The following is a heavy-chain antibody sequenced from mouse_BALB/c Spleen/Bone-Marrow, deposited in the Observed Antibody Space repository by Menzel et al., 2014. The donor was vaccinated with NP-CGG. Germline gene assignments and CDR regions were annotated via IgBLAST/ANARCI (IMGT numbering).Heavy chain of an antibody. J-gene: IGHJ4*01. V-gene: IGHV1S137*01. CDR2: ISTYYGDA. CDR1: GYTFTDYA. Sequence: QVQLQQSGAELVRPGVSVKISCKGSGYTFTDYAMHWVKQSHAKSLEWIGVISTYYGDASYNQKFKGKATMTVDKSSSTAYMELARLTSEDSAIYYCARRGGFYAMDYWGQGTSVPVSS. CDR3: ARRGGFYAMDY.